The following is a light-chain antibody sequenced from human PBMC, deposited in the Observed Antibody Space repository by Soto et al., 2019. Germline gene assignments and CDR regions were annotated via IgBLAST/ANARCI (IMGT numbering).Light chain of an antibody. CDR1: SSDVGGYKY. V-gene: IGLV2-14*01. Sequence: QYDLTQPASVSGSPGQSITISCTGTSSDVGGYKYVSWYQQHPGKAPKLMIYEVRNRPSGVSNRFSGSKSGNTASLTISGLQAEDEADYYCSSFTTRGTLVAFGGGTKLTVL. CDR2: EVR. CDR3: SSFTTRGTLVA. J-gene: IGLJ2*01.